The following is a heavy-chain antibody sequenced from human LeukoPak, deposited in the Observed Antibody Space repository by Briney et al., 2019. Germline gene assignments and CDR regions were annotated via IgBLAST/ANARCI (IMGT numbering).Heavy chain of an antibody. CDR1: GGSFSGYY. CDR3: ARDKGYCSGGSCFFDY. J-gene: IGHJ4*02. Sequence: SETLSLTCAVYGGSFSGYYWSWIRQPPGKGLEWIGEINHSGSTNYNPSLKSPVTISVDTSKNQFSLKLSSVTAADTAVYYCARDKGYCSGGSCFFDYWGQGTLVTVSS. D-gene: IGHD2-15*01. CDR2: INHSGST. V-gene: IGHV4-34*01.